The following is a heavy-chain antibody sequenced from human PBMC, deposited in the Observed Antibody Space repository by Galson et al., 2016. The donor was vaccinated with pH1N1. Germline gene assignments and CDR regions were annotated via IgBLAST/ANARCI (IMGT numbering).Heavy chain of an antibody. D-gene: IGHD6-6*01. CDR1: GFTFSSYW. CDR3: SRGRDVHYHLNPVAARVTYYFDY. J-gene: IGHJ4*02. CDR2: IKQDGSET. V-gene: IGHV3-7*01. Sequence: LRLSCAASGFTFSSYWMSWVRQAPGKGLEWVANIKQDGSETYYVDSVKGRFTISRDNAKNSLYLQMNSLRAEDTAVYYCSRGRDVHYHLNPVAARVTYYFDYWGQGTLVTVSS.